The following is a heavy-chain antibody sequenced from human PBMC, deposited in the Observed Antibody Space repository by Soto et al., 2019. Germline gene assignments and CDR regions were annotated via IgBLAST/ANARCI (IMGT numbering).Heavy chain of an antibody. CDR1: GGPISSYD. CDR3: ARDLVGQGEFWSALYQGGMDV. V-gene: IGHV4-4*07. CDR2: IYSSGST. D-gene: IGHD3-3*01. J-gene: IGHJ6*02. Sequence: PSETLSLTCTVSGGPISSYDWSWIRQPAGKGLEWIGRIYSSGSTNYNPSLKSRVIMSVDTSKNESSLKLSSVTAADTAVYYCARDLVGQGEFWSALYQGGMDVWGQGTTVTVSS.